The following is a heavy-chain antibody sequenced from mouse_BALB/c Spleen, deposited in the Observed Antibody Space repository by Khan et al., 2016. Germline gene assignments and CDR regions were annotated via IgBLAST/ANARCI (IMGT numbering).Heavy chain of an antibody. Sequence: QIQLVQSGPELKKPGETVKISCKASGYTFTNYGMNWVKQAPGKDLKWMGWINTNTGEPTYADDFKGRFAFSLEPSASTAYLQLNNLRNEDTAKYFCARYRYFYGSSKYFDVWGAGTTVTVSS. CDR2: INTNTGEP. V-gene: IGHV9-3-1*01. J-gene: IGHJ1*01. CDR1: GYTFTNYG. CDR3: ARYRYFYGSSKYFDV. D-gene: IGHD1-1*01.